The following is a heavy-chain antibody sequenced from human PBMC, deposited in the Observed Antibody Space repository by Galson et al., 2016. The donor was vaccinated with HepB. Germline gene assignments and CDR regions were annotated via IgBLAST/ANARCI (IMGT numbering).Heavy chain of an antibody. CDR2: ISANSGNT. CDR3: ARDVQFRFDY. Sequence: SVKVSCKASGYTFTSNGISWVRQAPGQGLEWMGWISANSGNTIYAQKFQDRVTMTRDTSASTVYMDLRSLRPDDTAVYYCARDVQFRFDYWGQGTLVTVSS. CDR1: GYTFTSNG. J-gene: IGHJ4*02. V-gene: IGHV1-18*01. D-gene: IGHD4-11*01.